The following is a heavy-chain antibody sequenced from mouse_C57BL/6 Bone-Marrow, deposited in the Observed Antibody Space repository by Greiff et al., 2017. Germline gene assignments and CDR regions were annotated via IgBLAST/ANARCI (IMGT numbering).Heavy chain of an antibody. CDR2: ISDGGSYT. J-gene: IGHJ4*01. D-gene: IGHD3-3*01. V-gene: IGHV5-4*01. Sequence: EVMLVESGGGLVKPGGSLKLSCAASGFTFSSYAMSWVRQTPEKRLAWVATISDGGSYTYYPDNVKGRFTISRDNAKNNLYLQMSHLKSEDTAMYYCARDRGGDYWGQGTSVTVSS. CDR1: GFTFSSYA. CDR3: ARDRGGDY.